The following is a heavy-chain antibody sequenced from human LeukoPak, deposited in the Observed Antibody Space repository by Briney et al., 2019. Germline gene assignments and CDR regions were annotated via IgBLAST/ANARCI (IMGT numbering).Heavy chain of an antibody. Sequence: GGSLRLSCAASGFTFSSYGMHWVRQAPGKGLEWVSAISSSGGSTYYADSVKGRFTISRDNSKNSLYLQMNSLRAEDTALYYCAKGGTYYYDSSGYPLEYWGQGTLVTVSS. CDR3: AKGGTYYYDSSGYPLEY. D-gene: IGHD3-22*01. CDR2: ISSSGGST. CDR1: GFTFSSYG. J-gene: IGHJ4*02. V-gene: IGHV3-23*01.